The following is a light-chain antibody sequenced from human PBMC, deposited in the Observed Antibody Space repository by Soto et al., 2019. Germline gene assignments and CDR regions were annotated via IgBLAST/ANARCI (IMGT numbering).Light chain of an antibody. CDR3: AAWDDSLSRWV. CDR1: SNIGSNY. Sequence: QSVLTQPPSASGTPGQRVTISCSNIGSNYVYWYQQLPGTAPKLLIYSSNQRPSGVPDRFSGSKSGTSASLAISGLRSEDEADYYCAAWDDSLSRWVFGGGTKVTVL. V-gene: IGLV1-47*02. J-gene: IGLJ3*02. CDR2: SSN.